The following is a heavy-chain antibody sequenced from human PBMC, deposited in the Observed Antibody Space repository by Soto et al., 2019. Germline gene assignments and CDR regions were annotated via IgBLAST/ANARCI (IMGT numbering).Heavy chain of an antibody. Sequence: ASVTVSCKTSGSTFTGHYMYRVIQAPGQGLEWMGWINPNSGGTNYAQTFQGWATMNRDTSISTAYLELSRLRSDDTAVYYCATYKDCFDTWGQGTMVTVSS. V-gene: IGHV1-2*04. CDR1: GSTFTGHY. CDR3: ATYKDCFDT. J-gene: IGHJ3*02. CDR2: INPNSGGT. D-gene: IGHD1-20*01.